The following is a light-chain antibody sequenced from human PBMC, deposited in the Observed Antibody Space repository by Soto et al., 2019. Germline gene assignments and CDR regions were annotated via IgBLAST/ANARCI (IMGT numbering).Light chain of an antibody. CDR1: QSVSTY. J-gene: IGKJ5*01. V-gene: IGKV3-11*01. CDR3: QQTSVWLPSIT. CDR2: DAS. Sequence: ELVGTLSSPPLSLTTGERHTLSCRAIQSVSTYLAWYQQRPGQAPRLLISDASNRANGIPARFSGSGSGTDFALTISILVPEDFAVYYGQQTSVWLPSITFGQGTRLEIK.